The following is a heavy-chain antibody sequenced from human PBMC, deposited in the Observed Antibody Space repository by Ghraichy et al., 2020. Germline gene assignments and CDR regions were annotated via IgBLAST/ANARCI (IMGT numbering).Heavy chain of an antibody. V-gene: IGHV3-48*03. D-gene: IGHD6-13*01. Sequence: GGSLRLSCAASGFTFSSYEMNCVRQAPGKGLEWVSYISSSGSTIYYADSVKGRFTISRDNAKNSLYLQMNSLRAEDTAVYYCAKIAAADGYYYYGMDVWGQGTTVSVSS. CDR1: GFTFSSYE. CDR3: AKIAAADGYYYYGMDV. J-gene: IGHJ6*02. CDR2: ISSSGSTI.